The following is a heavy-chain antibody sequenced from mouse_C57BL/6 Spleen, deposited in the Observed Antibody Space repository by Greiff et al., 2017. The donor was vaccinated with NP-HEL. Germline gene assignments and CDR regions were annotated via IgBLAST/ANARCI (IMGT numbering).Heavy chain of an antibody. CDR1: GYTFTSYW. Sequence: QVQLQQPGAELVKPGDSVKLSCKASGYTFTSYWMQWVKQRPGQGLEWIGEIDPSDSYTNYNQKFKGKATLTVDTSSSTAYMQLSSLTSEDSAVYYCARSTTVVAPFDDWGQGTTLTVSS. D-gene: IGHD1-1*01. V-gene: IGHV1-50*01. CDR2: IDPSDSYT. J-gene: IGHJ2*01. CDR3: ARSTTVVAPFDD.